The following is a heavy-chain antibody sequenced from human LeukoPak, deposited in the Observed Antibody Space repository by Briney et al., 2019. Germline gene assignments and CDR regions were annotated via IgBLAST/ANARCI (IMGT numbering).Heavy chain of an antibody. V-gene: IGHV3-33*01. CDR2: IWYDGSNK. CDR1: GFTFSSYG. D-gene: IGHD6-13*01. Sequence: PGGSLRLSCAASGFTFSSYGMHWVRQAPGKGLEWVAVIWYDGSNKYYADSVKGRFTISRDNSKNTLYLQMNSLRAEDTAVYYCARLRAAQTYDCWGQGTLVTVSS. CDR3: ARLRAAQTYDC. J-gene: IGHJ4*02.